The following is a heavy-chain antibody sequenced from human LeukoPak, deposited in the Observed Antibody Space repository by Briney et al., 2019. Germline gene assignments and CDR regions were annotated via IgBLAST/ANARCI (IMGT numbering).Heavy chain of an antibody. J-gene: IGHJ5*02. V-gene: IGHV3-30*02. CDR2: IRYKVNDK. CDR1: GFTFSYYG. Sequence: GGSLRLSCAASGFTFSYYGMHWVRQAPGKGLEWVAFIRYKVNDKYYADSVKGRFTISRDNDKNTLYLEMNSLRIEDTAVYYCAKDLMRDRWFGESWGQGTLVTVSS. D-gene: IGHD3-10*01. CDR3: AKDLMRDRWFGES.